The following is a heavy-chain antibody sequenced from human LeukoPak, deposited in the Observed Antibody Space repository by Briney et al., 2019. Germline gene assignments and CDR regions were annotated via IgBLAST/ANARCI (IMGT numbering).Heavy chain of an antibody. D-gene: IGHD4-17*01. J-gene: IGHJ4*02. CDR1: GFTFSSYS. V-gene: IGHV3-21*01. Sequence: GGSLRLSCAASGFTFSSYSMNWIRQAPGKGLEWGSSISSSTSYIYYADSVKGRFTISKDNAKNSLYLQMNSLRAEDTAVYYCARAGGSTVSHSDYWGQGTLVTVSS. CDR3: ARAGGSTVSHSDY. CDR2: ISSSTSYI.